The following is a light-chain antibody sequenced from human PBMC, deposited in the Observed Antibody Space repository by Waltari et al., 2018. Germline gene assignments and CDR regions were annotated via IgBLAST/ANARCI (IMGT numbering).Light chain of an antibody. CDR2: SNI. J-gene: IGLJ1*01. Sequence: QSVLTQPPSASGTPGQRVTISCSGSRPNIGRNTVNWYQQFPGAAPKLLMYSNIQRPSGVPDRFSGSKSGTSASLAISGLQSEDEADYYCATWDDSLNGYVFGTGTKVTVL. CDR3: ATWDDSLNGYV. V-gene: IGLV1-44*01. CDR1: RPNIGRNT.